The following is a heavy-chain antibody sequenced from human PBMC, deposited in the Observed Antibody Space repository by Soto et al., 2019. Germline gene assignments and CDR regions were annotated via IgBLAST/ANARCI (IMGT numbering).Heavy chain of an antibody. CDR3: ARDGPEAQIYYYDSSGYYHHDVFDI. CDR2: IIPIFGTA. Sequence: SVKVSCKASGGTFSSYAISWVRQAPGQGLEWMGGIIPIFGTANYAQKFQGRVTITADESTSTAYMELSSLRSEDTAVYYCARDGPEAQIYYYDSSGYYHHDVFDIRGQGTTVIVSS. CDR1: GGTFSSYA. V-gene: IGHV1-69*13. J-gene: IGHJ3*02. D-gene: IGHD3-22*01.